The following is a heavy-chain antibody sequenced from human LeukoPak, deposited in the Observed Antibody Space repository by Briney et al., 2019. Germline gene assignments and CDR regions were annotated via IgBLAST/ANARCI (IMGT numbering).Heavy chain of an antibody. CDR3: AREGGYYDSSGYYLR. CDR1: GGTFSSYA. J-gene: IGHJ4*02. D-gene: IGHD3-22*01. CDR2: IIPIFGTA. V-gene: IGHV1-69*05. Sequence: ASVKVSCKASGGTFSSYAISWVRQAPGQGLEWMGRIIPIFGTANYAQKFQGRVTITTDEPTSTAYMELSSLRSEDTAVYYCAREGGYYDSSGYYLRWGQGTLVTVSS.